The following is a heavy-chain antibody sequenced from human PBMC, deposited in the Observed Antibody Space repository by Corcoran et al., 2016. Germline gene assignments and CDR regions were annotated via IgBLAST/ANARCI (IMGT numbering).Heavy chain of an antibody. J-gene: IGHJ4*02. V-gene: IGHV2-5*01. CDR2: IYWNDDK. CDR3: ALGDHYYSSSWYPYFDY. Sequence: QITLKESGPTLVKPTQTLTLTCTFSGFSLSTSGVGVGWIRQPPGKALEWLALIYWNDDKRYSPSLKSRLTITKDTSKNQVVLTMTNMDPVDTATYYCALGDHYYSSSWYPYFDYWGQGTLVTVSS. CDR1: GFSLSTSGVG. D-gene: IGHD6-13*01.